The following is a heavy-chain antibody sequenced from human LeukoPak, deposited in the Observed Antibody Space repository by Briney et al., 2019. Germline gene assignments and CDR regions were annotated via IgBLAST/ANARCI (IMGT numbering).Heavy chain of an antibody. D-gene: IGHD3-9*01. J-gene: IGHJ4*02. V-gene: IGHV3-23*01. CDR3: AKLAENYDILTGYATFDY. Sequence: GGSLRLSCAASGFTFSSYGMSWVRQAPGKGLEWVSAISGSGGSTYYADSVKGRFTISRDNSKNTLYLQMNSLRAEDTAVYYCAKLAENYDILTGYATFDYWGQGTLVTVSS. CDR2: ISGSGGST. CDR1: GFTFSSYG.